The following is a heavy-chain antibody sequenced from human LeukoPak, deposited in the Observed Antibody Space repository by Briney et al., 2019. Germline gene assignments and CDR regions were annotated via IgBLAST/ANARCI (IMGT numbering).Heavy chain of an antibody. CDR1: GYTFTSYG. J-gene: IGHJ4*02. D-gene: IGHD3-22*01. CDR3: ARDLGPHYYDSSGYNY. V-gene: IGHV1-18*01. Sequence: ASVKVSCKASGYTFTSYGISWVRQAPGQGLEWMGWISAYNGNTNYAQKLQGRVTMTTDTSTSTAYMELRSLRSDDTAVYYCARDLGPHYYDSSGYNYWGQGTLVTVSS. CDR2: ISAYNGNT.